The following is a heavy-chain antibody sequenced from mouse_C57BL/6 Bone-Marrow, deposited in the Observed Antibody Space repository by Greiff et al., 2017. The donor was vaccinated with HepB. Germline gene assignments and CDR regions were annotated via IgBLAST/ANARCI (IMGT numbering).Heavy chain of an antibody. V-gene: IGHV1-81*01. D-gene: IGHD1-1*01. J-gene: IGHJ1*03. CDR2: IYPRSGNT. CDR1: GYTFTSYG. Sequence: QVQLQQSGAELARPGASVKLSCKASGYTFTSYGISWVKQRTGKGLEWIGEIYPRSGNTYYNEKCKGKATLTADKSSSTAYMELRSLTSEDSAVYFCAREGEYYGIYWYFDVWGTGTTVTVSS. CDR3: AREGEYYGIYWYFDV.